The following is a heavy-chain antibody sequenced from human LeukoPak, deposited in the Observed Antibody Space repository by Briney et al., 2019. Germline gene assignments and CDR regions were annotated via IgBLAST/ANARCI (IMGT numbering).Heavy chain of an antibody. Sequence: PGGSLRLSCAASGFTFSSYDMHWVRQATGKGLEWVSAISGSGGSTYYADSVKGRFTISRDNSKNTLYLQMNSLRAEDTAVYYCAKVNPALYYYGSGSYSDWGQGTLVTVSS. CDR2: ISGSGGST. J-gene: IGHJ4*02. CDR1: GFTFSSYD. V-gene: IGHV3-23*01. CDR3: AKVNPALYYYGSGSYSD. D-gene: IGHD3-10*01.